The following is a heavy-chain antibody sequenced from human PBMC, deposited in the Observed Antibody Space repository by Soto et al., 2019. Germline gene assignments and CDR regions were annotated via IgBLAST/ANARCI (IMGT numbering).Heavy chain of an antibody. J-gene: IGHJ6*02. CDR3: ASLGYNWNDLFYYYGMDV. D-gene: IGHD1-20*01. CDR1: GFTFSSYA. CDR2: ISYDGSNK. Sequence: QVQLVESGGGEVQPGRSLRLSCAASGFTFSSYAMHWVRQAPGKGLEWVAVISYDGSNKYYADSVKGRFTISRDNSKNTLYLQMNSLRAEDTAVYYCASLGYNWNDLFYYYGMDVWGQGTTVTVSS. V-gene: IGHV3-30-3*01.